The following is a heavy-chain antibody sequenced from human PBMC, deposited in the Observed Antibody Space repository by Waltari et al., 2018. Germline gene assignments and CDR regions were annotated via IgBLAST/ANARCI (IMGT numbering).Heavy chain of an antibody. J-gene: IGHJ4*02. V-gene: IGHV4-38-2*02. Sequence: QVQLQESGSGLVKPSELLSLTCTVSGYSIRSGYYRCWIRQPPGKGLEWIGSIYHSESTYYNPSLKSRVTISVDTSKNQFSRKLSSVTAADTAVYYWARRVPEGPFDYWGQGTLVTVAS. CDR2: IYHSEST. CDR3: ARRVPEGPFDY. CDR1: GYSIRSGYY.